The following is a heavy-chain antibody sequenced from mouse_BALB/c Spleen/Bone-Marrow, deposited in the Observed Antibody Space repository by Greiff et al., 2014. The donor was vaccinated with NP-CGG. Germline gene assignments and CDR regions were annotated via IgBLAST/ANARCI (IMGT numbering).Heavy chain of an antibody. CDR3: ASYYRYDGAY. V-gene: IGHV2-9*02. CDR2: IWAGGST. D-gene: IGHD2-14*01. Sequence: VQLQQSGPGLVAPSQSLSITCTASGFSLASFGIHWVRQPPGKGLEWLGVIWAGGSTNYDSAFMSRLGISKDNSKSQVFLKMSSLQTDDTAMYYCASYYRYDGAYWGQGTLVTVSA. CDR1: GFSLASFG. J-gene: IGHJ3*01.